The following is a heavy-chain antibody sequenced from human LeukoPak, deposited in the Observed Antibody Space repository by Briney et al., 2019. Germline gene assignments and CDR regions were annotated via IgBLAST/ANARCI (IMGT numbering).Heavy chain of an antibody. Sequence: SETLSLTCTVSGGSISSSSYFWGWIRQPPGKGLEWIGSISYSGSSYYNPSPKSRVTISVITSKNQFSLRLSSVTAADTAVYYCAREASTGSFAFDIWGQGTMVTVSS. D-gene: IGHD4-17*01. CDR2: ISYSGSS. CDR1: GGSISSSSYF. J-gene: IGHJ3*02. V-gene: IGHV4-39*07. CDR3: AREASTGSFAFDI.